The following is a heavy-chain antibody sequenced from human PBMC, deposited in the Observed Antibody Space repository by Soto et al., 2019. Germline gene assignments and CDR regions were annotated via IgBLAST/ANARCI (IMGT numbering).Heavy chain of an antibody. V-gene: IGHV3-23*01. CDR3: ARGASPYSGSSEGYFDY. D-gene: IGHD1-26*01. J-gene: IGHJ4*02. Sequence: LRLSCAASGFSLTNHAMSWVRQAPGMGLEWVSSGTTYYADSVKGRFTVSRDNSKNRLYLQMTSLRVEDTAVYYCARGASPYSGSSEGYFDYWGQGALVTVSS. CDR2: SGTT. CDR1: GFSLTNHA.